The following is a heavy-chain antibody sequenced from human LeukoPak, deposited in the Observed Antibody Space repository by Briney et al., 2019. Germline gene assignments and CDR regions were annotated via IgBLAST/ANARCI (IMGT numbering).Heavy chain of an antibody. CDR3: ATDESGSYSRAFDY. D-gene: IGHD1-26*01. J-gene: IGHJ4*02. Sequence: ASVKVSCKVSGYTLTELSMHWVRQAPGKGLEWMGGFDPEDGETIYAQKFQGRVTMTEGTSTDTAYMELSSLRSEDTAVNYCATDESGSYSRAFDYWGQGTLVTVSS. CDR1: GYTLTELS. CDR2: FDPEDGET. V-gene: IGHV1-24*01.